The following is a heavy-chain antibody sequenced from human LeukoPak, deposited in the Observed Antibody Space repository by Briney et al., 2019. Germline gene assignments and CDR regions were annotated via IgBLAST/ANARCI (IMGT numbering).Heavy chain of an antibody. CDR2: MHYSGGT. CDR3: ARALYYYGSGSQSLHYFDY. CDR1: GGSISRYY. V-gene: IGHV4-59*01. Sequence: SETLSLTCIVSGGSISRYYWSWIRQPPGKGLEWIGYMHYSGGTNYNPSLKSRVTISVDTSKNQFSLKLSSVTAADTAVYYCARALYYYGSGSQSLHYFDYWGQGTLVTVSS. D-gene: IGHD3-10*01. J-gene: IGHJ4*02.